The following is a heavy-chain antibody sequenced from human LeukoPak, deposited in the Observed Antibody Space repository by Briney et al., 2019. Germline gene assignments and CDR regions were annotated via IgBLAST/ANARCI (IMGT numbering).Heavy chain of an antibody. Sequence: PGGSLRLSCAASGSTFSSYSMNWVRQAPGKGLEWVSSISSSSSYIYYADSVKGRFTISRDNAKNSLYLQMNSLRAEDTAVYYCAREGYYGSGSSYVGFDYWGQGTLVTVSS. CDR2: ISSSSSYI. V-gene: IGHV3-21*01. J-gene: IGHJ4*02. D-gene: IGHD3-10*01. CDR3: AREGYYGSGSSYVGFDY. CDR1: GSTFSSYS.